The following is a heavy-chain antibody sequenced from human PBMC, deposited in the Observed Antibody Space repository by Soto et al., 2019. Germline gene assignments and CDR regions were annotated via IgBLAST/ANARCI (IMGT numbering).Heavy chain of an antibody. V-gene: IGHV4-59*01. D-gene: IGHD3-16*02. CDR3: ARGYDYIWGSYRLQFDP. CDR1: GGSISSYY. J-gene: IGHJ5*02. CDR2: IYYSGST. Sequence: SETLSLTCTVSGGSISSYYWSWIRQPPGKGLEWIGYIYYSGSTNYNPSLKSRVTISVDTSKNQFSLKLSSVTAADTAVYYCARGYDYIWGSYRLQFDPWGQGTLVTVSS.